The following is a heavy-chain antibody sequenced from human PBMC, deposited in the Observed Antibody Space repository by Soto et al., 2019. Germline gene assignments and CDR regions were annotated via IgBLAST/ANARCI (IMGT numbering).Heavy chain of an antibody. CDR3: ARGVLLLPAATLARYYFDY. J-gene: IGHJ4*02. D-gene: IGHD2-2*01. Sequence: QVQLQESGPGLVKPSQTLSLTCTVSGGAISSGGYYWSWIRQHPGKGLEWIGYIFYSGSTYYNPSLRSRVTISVDTYKNQFSLKLSSVTAADTAVYYCARGVLLLPAATLARYYFDYWGQGTLVTVSS. CDR1: GGAISSGGYY. CDR2: IFYSGST. V-gene: IGHV4-31*03.